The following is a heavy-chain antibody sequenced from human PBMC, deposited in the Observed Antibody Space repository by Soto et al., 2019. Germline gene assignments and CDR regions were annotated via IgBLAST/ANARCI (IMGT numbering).Heavy chain of an antibody. V-gene: IGHV3-23*01. CDR3: AKANLAAAAKSNWFDP. CDR2: ISGSGGST. CDR1: GFTFSSYA. Sequence: PGGSLRLSCAASGFTFSSYAMSWVRQAPGKGLEWVSAISGSGGSTYYADSVKGRFTISRDNSKNTLYLQMNSLRAEDTAVYYCAKANLAAAAKSNWFDPWGQGTLVTVSS. J-gene: IGHJ5*02. D-gene: IGHD6-13*01.